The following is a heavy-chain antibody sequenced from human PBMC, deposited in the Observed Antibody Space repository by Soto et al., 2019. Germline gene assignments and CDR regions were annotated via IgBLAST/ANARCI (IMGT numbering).Heavy chain of an antibody. V-gene: IGHV1-69*12. CDR2: IIPVFGTP. D-gene: IGHD3-22*01. J-gene: IGHJ6*02. Sequence: QVQLVQSGAEVKKPGSSVKVSCKASGGSLSNYGISWVRQAPGQGLEWMGAIIPVFGTPNYAQKFQDRVTIAADEYTNTVYMEVRSLTSEDTAVYYCARGEATKIVVTTYYGMDVWGQGTTVTVSS. CDR1: GGSLSNYG. CDR3: ARGEATKIVVTTYYGMDV.